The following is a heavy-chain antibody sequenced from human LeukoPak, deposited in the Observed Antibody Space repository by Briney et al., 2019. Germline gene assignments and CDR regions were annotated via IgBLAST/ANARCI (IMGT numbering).Heavy chain of an antibody. CDR1: GGTFSSYA. CDR3: ARDRGYSGSPLYGMDV. CDR2: IIPIFGTA. Sequence: SVKVSCKASGGTFSSYAISWVRQAPGQGLEWMGGIIPIFGTANYAQKFQGRVTITADESTSTAYMGLSSLRSEDTAVYYCARDRGYSGSPLYGMDVWGQGTTVTVSS. J-gene: IGHJ6*02. D-gene: IGHD6-13*01. V-gene: IGHV1-69*13.